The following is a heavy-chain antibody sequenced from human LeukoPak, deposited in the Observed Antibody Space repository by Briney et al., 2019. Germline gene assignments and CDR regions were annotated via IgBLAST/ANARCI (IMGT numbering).Heavy chain of an antibody. CDR1: GYTFTSYA. CDR2: INAGNGNT. V-gene: IGHV1-3*01. D-gene: IGHD2-2*01. J-gene: IGHJ4*02. Sequence: ASVKVSCKASGYTFTSYAMHWVRQAPGQRLEWMGWINAGNGNTKYSQKFQGRVTITRDTSASTAYMELSSLRSEDTAMYYCARGRCSSTGCYAVYWGRGTLVTVSS. CDR3: ARGRCSSTGCYAVY.